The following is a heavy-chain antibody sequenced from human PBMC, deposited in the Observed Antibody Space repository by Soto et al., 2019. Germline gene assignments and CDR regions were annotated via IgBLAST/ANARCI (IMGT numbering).Heavy chain of an antibody. CDR2: TNWNDGST. CDR1: GFPFNDFG. J-gene: IGHJ4*02. CDR3: ARGDAGDH. D-gene: IGHD3-10*01. V-gene: IGHV3-20*03. Sequence: PGLSLRLSSVPSGFPFNDFGMSWVRQAPGKGLEWVSGTNWNDGSTGYADSVKGRFTISRDNAKNSLYLQMNSLRVEDTALYYCARGDAGDHWGQGT.